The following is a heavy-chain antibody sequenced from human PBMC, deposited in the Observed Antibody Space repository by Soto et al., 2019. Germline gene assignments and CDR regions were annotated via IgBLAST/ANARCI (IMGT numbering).Heavy chain of an antibody. CDR2: IYRDDDK. CDR1: GFSFATSGVS. Sequence: SGPTLVNPTQTLTLTCGFSGFSFATSGVSVGWIRQPPGKALEWLGFIYRDDDKRYNPSLRTRLSIFKDTSKNLVVLVMTNMDPVDTATYYCAYRQDYRGNWDSGWLDPWGQGILVTVSS. V-gene: IGHV2-5*02. D-gene: IGHD5-12*01. CDR3: AYRQDYRGNWDSGWLDP. J-gene: IGHJ5*02.